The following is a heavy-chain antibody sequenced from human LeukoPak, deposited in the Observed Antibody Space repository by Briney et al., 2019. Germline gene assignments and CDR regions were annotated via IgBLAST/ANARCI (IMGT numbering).Heavy chain of an antibody. CDR2: IYPRDGST. V-gene: IGHV1-46*01. J-gene: IGHJ4*02. CDR1: GDTFTSYF. CDR3: ARDQEAFDY. Sequence: ASVKVSCKASGDTFTSYFMHWVRQAPGQGLEWMGMIYPRDGSTSYAQKFQGRVTVTRDTSTSTVHMELSGLRSEDTAVYYCARDQEAFDYWGQGTLVTVSS.